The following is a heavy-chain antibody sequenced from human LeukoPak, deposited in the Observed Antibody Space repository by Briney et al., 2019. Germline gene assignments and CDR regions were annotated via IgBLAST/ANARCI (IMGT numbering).Heavy chain of an antibody. J-gene: IGHJ6*02. CDR3: ARGPYYDFWSGYYKNYHYYGMDV. CDR2: IYYSGST. Sequence: KASETLSLTCTVSGGSISSSSYYWGWIRQPPGKGLEWIGSIYYSGSTYYNPSLKSRVTISVDTSKNQFSLKLSSVTAADTAVYYCARGPYYDFWSGYYKNYHYYGMDVWGQGTTVTVSS. D-gene: IGHD3-3*01. CDR1: GGSISSSSYY. V-gene: IGHV4-39*01.